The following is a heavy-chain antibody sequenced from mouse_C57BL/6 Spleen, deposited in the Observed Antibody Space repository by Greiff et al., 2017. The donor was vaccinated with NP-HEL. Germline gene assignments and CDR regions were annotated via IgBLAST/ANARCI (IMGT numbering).Heavy chain of an antibody. CDR2: IDPETGGT. V-gene: IGHV1-15*01. J-gene: IGHJ3*01. Sequence: VQLQQSGAELVRPGASVTLSCKASGYTFTDYEMHWVKQTPVHGLEWIGAIDPETGGTAYNQKFKGKAILTADKSSSTAYMELRSLTSEDSAVYYCTRPTFCAYWGQGTLVTVSA. CDR3: TRPTFCAY. CDR1: GYTFTDYE.